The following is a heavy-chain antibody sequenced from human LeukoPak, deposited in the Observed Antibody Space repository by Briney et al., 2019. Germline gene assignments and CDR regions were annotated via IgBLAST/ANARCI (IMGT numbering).Heavy chain of an antibody. CDR1: GFTMSDYY. V-gene: IGHV3-69-1*02. D-gene: IGHD3-3*01. CDR3: SRGSYDLWSGFSY. Sequence: GGSLRLSCEVSGFTMSDYYMMWVCQAPGKGLEWISCISGTGSTIYYADSMKGRFTISRDIGKKSVYLQMTALRADDTAVYYCSRGSYDLWSGFSYWGQGTLVTVSS. CDR2: ISGTGSTI. J-gene: IGHJ4*02.